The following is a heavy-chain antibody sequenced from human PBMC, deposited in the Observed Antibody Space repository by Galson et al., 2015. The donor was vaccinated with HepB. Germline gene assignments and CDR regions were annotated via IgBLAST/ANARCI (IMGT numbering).Heavy chain of an antibody. Sequence: SVKVSCKASGYTFTSYDINWVRQATGQGLEWMGWMNPNSGNTGYAQKFQGRVTMTRNTSISTAYKELSSLRSEDTAVYYCARLGYCSSTSCYTDAFDIWGQGTMVTVSS. V-gene: IGHV1-8*01. CDR2: MNPNSGNT. CDR3: ARLGYCSSTSCYTDAFDI. J-gene: IGHJ3*02. D-gene: IGHD2-2*02. CDR1: GYTFTSYD.